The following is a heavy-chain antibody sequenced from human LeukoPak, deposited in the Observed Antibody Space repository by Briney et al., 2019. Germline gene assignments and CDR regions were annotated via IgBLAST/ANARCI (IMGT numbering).Heavy chain of an antibody. D-gene: IGHD6-13*01. CDR1: GGSISGYY. V-gene: IGHV4-59*08. CDR2: IYYSGST. CDR3: ARRPSWSAYLDY. Sequence: PSETLSLTCTVSGGSISGYYWSWIRQPPGKGLEWIGYIYYSGSTNYNPSLKSRVTISVDTSKNQFSLKLSSVTAADTAVYYCARRPSWSAYLDYWGQGTLVTVSS. J-gene: IGHJ4*02.